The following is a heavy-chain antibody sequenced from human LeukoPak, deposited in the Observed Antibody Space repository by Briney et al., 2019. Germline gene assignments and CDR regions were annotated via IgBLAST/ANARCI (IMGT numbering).Heavy chain of an antibody. D-gene: IGHD6-13*01. V-gene: IGHV1-8*01. CDR2: MNPNSGNT. J-gene: IGHJ4*01. CDR1: GYTFTSYD. Sequence: GASVKVSCKASGYTFTSYDINWVRQATGQGLEWMGWMNPNSGNTGYAQKFQGRVTMTRNTSISTAYMELSSLGSEDTAVYYCARDREYSSSWFDYWGQEPWSPSPQ. CDR3: ARDREYSSSWFDY.